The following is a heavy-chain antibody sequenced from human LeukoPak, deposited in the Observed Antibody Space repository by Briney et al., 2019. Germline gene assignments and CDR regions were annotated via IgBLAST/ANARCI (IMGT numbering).Heavy chain of an antibody. D-gene: IGHD2-2*01. V-gene: IGHV3-23*01. CDR2: ISGSGGST. Sequence: GGSLRLSCAASGFTFSSYAMSWVRQAPGKGLEWVSAISGSGGSTYYADSVKGRFTISRDNSKNTLYLQMNSLRAEDTAVYYCAKDQDTVVVPAAPFDYWGQGTLVTVSS. CDR1: GFTFSSYA. CDR3: AKDQDTVVVPAAPFDY. J-gene: IGHJ4*02.